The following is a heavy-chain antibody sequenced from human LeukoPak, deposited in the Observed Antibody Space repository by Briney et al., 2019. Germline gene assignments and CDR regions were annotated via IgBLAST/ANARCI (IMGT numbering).Heavy chain of an antibody. CDR2: ISSNGGST. Sequence: PGGSLRLSCSASGFTFSSYAMHWVRQAPGKGLEYVSAISSNGGSTYYADSVKGRFTISRDNSKNTLYLQMNSLRAEDTAVYYCVKGPFGSSSFYFDYWGQGTLVTVSS. D-gene: IGHD6-6*01. CDR3: VKGPFGSSSFYFDY. CDR1: GFTFSSYA. V-gene: IGHV3-64*04. J-gene: IGHJ4*02.